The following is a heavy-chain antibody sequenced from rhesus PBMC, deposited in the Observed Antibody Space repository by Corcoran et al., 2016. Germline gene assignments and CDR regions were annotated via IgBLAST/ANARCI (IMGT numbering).Heavy chain of an antibody. CDR3: ARDGYSSGWSEF. D-gene: IGHD6S26*01. J-gene: IGHJ1*01. CDR2: IYGSIGST. V-gene: IGHV4-76*01. CDR1: GYSISSGYD. Sequence: QVQLQESGPGVVKPSETLSLTCAVSGYSISSGYDWSWLRQPPGKGLGWIGYIYGSIGSTNYNPSLKNRGTISKDTAKNQFSLKLSSVTAADTAVYYCARDGYSSGWSEFWGQGALVTVSS.